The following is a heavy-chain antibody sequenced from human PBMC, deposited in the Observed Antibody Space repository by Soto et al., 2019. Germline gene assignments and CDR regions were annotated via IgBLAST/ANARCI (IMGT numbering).Heavy chain of an antibody. D-gene: IGHD2-15*01. V-gene: IGHV3-23*01. Sequence: EVQLLESGGGLVQPGGSLSLSCAASGFSFINYAMSWVRQAPGKGLEWVSDISLSGDWTYYADSVRGRFAISRDNSKNTLYLQMNSLRGEDTALYYCAKDSSCSGGNCYFAYWGQGILVTVSS. CDR2: ISLSGDWT. J-gene: IGHJ4*02. CDR3: AKDSSCSGGNCYFAY. CDR1: GFSFINYA.